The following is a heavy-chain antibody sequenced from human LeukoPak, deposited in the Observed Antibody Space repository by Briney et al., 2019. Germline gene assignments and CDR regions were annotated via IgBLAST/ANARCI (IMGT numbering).Heavy chain of an antibody. Sequence: GASVKVSCKASGYTFTSYYIHWVRQAPGQGLEWMGIINPSGGSTSYTQEFQGRVNMTRDTSTSTVYMELSSLRSEDTAVYYCARDGGGENYWGQGTLVTVSS. CDR1: GYTFTSYY. J-gene: IGHJ4*02. CDR2: INPSGGST. D-gene: IGHD3-16*01. V-gene: IGHV1-46*01. CDR3: ARDGGGENY.